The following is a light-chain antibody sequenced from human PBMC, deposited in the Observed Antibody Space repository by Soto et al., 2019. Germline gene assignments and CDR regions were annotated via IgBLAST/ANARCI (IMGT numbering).Light chain of an antibody. V-gene: IGKV3-15*01. J-gene: IGKJ4*01. Sequence: IVMTQSPATRSVSPRERATLSCRARQYGRRDVAWYQQSPGQAPRLLIYGASTRASGIPARFSGSGSGTEFTLTIRRLQSEDFAVSYCQQYNNWPLTFGGGTKVDIK. CDR3: QQYNNWPLT. CDR1: QYGRRD. CDR2: GAS.